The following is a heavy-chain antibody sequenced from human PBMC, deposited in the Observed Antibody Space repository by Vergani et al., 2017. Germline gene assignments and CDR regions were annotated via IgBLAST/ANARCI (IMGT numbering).Heavy chain of an antibody. CDR2: IYYSGST. CDR3: ARHKEQLVPGNYYYYYYIDV. V-gene: IGHV4-39*01. D-gene: IGHD6-13*01. CDR1: GGSIRSTFYY. Sequence: QLPLQESDPGLVKPSETLSLTCTVSGGSIRSTFYYWGWIRQPPGKGLEWIGTIYYSGSTYSNPSLKSRVTISVDTSKNQFSLKLNSVTAADTAVYYCARHKEQLVPGNYYYYYYIDVWGKGTTVTVSS. J-gene: IGHJ6*03.